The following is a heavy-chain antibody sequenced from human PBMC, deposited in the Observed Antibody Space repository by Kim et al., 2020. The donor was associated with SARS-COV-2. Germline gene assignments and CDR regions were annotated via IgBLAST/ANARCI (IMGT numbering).Heavy chain of an antibody. CDR3: TREVFRTYYYGSGSYSDI. D-gene: IGHD3-10*01. Sequence: GGSLRLSCTASGFTFGDYAMSWFRQAPGKGLEWVGFIRSKAYGGTTEYAASVKGRFTISRDDSKSIAYLQMNSLKTEDTAVYYCTREVFRTYYYGSGSYSDIWGQGTMVTVSS. CDR1: GFTFGDYA. V-gene: IGHV3-49*03. J-gene: IGHJ3*02. CDR2: IRSKAYGGTT.